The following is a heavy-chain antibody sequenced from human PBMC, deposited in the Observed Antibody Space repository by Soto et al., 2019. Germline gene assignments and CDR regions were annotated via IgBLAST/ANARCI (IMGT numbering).Heavy chain of an antibody. CDR2: IWYDGSNK. J-gene: IGHJ3*02. Sequence: GGSLRLSCAASGFTFSSYGMHWVRQAPGKGLEWVAVIWYDGSNKYYADSVKGRFTISRDNSKNTLYLQMNSLRAEDTAVYYCARDNIVVVQAFDIWGQGTMVTVSS. CDR1: GFTFSSYG. D-gene: IGHD2-15*01. CDR3: ARDNIVVVQAFDI. V-gene: IGHV3-33*01.